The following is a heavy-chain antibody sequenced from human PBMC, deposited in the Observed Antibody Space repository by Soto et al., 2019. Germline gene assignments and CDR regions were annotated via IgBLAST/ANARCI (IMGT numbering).Heavy chain of an antibody. D-gene: IGHD6-13*01. CDR2: IYYSGST. V-gene: IGHV4-31*02. CDR3: ARGGVSSWYSNWFDP. Sequence: SETLSLTWTVSGGSISSGGYYWSWIRQHPGKGLEWIGYIYYSGSTYYNPSLKSRVTISVDTSKNQFSLKLSSVTAADTAVYYCARGGVSSWYSNWFDPWGQGTLVTVSS. J-gene: IGHJ5*02. CDR1: GGSISSGGYY.